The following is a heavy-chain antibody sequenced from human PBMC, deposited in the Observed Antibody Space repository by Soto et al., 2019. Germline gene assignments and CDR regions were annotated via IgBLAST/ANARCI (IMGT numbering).Heavy chain of an antibody. CDR2: ISSNGGTT. D-gene: IGHD1-7*01. CDR1: GFTFSSYA. J-gene: IGHJ4*02. Sequence: EVQLAESGGGMVQPGGSLRLSCVASGFTFSSYAMHWVRQAPGKGLEYVSSISSNGGTTYYGNSVKGRFTISRDNSKNTLYRQMGSLRAEDMAVYYCVSRVSGNYDYWGQGTLVTVSS. CDR3: VSRVSGNYDY. V-gene: IGHV3-64*01.